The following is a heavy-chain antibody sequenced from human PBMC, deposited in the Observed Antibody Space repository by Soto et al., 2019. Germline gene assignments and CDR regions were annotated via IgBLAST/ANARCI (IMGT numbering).Heavy chain of an antibody. Sequence: EVQLVESGGGLVQPGGSLRLSCAASGFTFSSYSMNWVRQAPGKGLEWVSYISSSSSTIYYADSVKGRFTISRDKAKNSLSLQLNSLRAEDTAVYYCASKSSEWLLFASWGQGTLVTVS. CDR3: ASKSSEWLLFAS. CDR2: ISSSSSTI. V-gene: IGHV3-48*01. CDR1: GFTFSSYS. D-gene: IGHD5-12*01. J-gene: IGHJ4*02.